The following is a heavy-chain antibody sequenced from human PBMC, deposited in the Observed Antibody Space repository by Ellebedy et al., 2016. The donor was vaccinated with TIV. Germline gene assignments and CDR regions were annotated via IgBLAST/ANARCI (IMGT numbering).Heavy chain of an antibody. Sequence: MPSETLSLTCTVSGGSTSSYYWSWIRQPPGRRLEWIGYIYNNGGTNYNPSLTRRVTIPVDRSKNQFSLKLASVSAAYTAVYYCARGLRGPFDYWGQGTLVTVSS. CDR2: IYNNGGT. CDR1: GGSTSSYY. V-gene: IGHV4-59*01. J-gene: IGHJ4*02. CDR3: ARGLRGPFDY.